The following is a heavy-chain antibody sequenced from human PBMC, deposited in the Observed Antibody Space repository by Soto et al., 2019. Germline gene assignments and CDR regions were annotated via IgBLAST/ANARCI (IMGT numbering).Heavy chain of an antibody. CDR3: ARSSGQWLATLS. V-gene: IGHV4-34*01. J-gene: IGHJ4*02. CDR2: INHSGST. Sequence: LSLIRAVDGGWISGYYWRRIRQPPGKGLEWIGEINHSGSTNYNPSLKSRVTISVDTSKNQFSLKLSSVTAADTAVYYCARSSGQWLATLSWGQGTLVTVSS. D-gene: IGHD6-19*01. CDR1: GGWISGYY.